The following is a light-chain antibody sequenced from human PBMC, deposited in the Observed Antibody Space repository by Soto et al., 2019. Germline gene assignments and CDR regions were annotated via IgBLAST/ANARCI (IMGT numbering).Light chain of an antibody. Sequence: DIQMTQSPSTLSASVGDRVTITCRASQGISNWLAWYQQKPGKPPKLLIYDASGLDSGVPSRFSGSGYGTEFTLTISGLQPEDFATFYCQQYDSFPWTFGQVTNVDIK. V-gene: IGKV1-5*01. CDR3: QQYDSFPWT. CDR1: QGISNW. CDR2: DAS. J-gene: IGKJ1*01.